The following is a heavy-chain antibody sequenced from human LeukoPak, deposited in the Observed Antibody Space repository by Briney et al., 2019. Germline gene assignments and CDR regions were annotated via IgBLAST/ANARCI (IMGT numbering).Heavy chain of an antibody. V-gene: IGHV3-23*01. J-gene: IGHJ6*02. D-gene: IGHD3-10*01. Sequence: TGGSLRLSCAASGFTISSYAMSWVRQAPGKGLEWVSGISGSSGSTDYADSVKGRFTTSRDNAKNSLYLQMRSLRAEDTAVYYCARDPRSYYDSGSHYYYYGMDVWGQGTTVTVSS. CDR2: ISGSSGST. CDR3: ARDPRSYYDSGSHYYYYGMDV. CDR1: GFTISSYA.